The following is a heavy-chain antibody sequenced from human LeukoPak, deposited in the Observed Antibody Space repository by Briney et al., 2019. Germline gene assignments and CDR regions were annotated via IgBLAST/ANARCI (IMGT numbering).Heavy chain of an antibody. CDR3: ARVTMIVVVNWFDP. V-gene: IGHV4-34*01. CDR1: GGSFSGYY. Sequence: SETLSLTCAVYGGSFSGYYWSWIRQPPGKGLEWIGEINHSGSTNYNPSLKSRVTISVDTSKNQFSLKLSSVTAADTAVYYCARVTMIVVVNWFDPWGQGTLVTVSS. CDR2: INHSGST. J-gene: IGHJ5*02. D-gene: IGHD3-22*01.